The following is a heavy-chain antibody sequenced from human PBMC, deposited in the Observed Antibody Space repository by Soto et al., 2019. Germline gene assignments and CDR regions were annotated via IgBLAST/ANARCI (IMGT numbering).Heavy chain of an antibody. CDR1: GDSISRYY. Sequence: PSETLSLTCSVSGDSISRYYWSWIRQSAGKGLEWIGRTYITGDTNYNPSLKGRVTMSVDGSKNQLSLRLSSVTAADTAVYYCAREYTETVDGPTPYYFDYWGQGTPVTAPQ. CDR3: AREYTETVDGPTPYYFDY. V-gene: IGHV4-4*07. D-gene: IGHD6-19*01. CDR2: TYITGDT. J-gene: IGHJ4*02.